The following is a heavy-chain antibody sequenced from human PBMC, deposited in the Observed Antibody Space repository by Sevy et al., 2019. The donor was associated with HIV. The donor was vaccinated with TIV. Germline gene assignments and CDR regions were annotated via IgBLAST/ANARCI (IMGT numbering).Heavy chain of an antibody. Sequence: SETLSLTCAVSGGSISSNNWWNWVRQTPGKGLEWIGEIYHSGSTNRNPSLKSRVTISVEKSKNQFSRKLSSVTAADTAVYYGASGVGGYCSSTSCHVDYWGQGTLVTVSS. CDR1: GGSISSNNW. D-gene: IGHD2-2*03. V-gene: IGHV4-4*02. CDR2: IYHSGST. J-gene: IGHJ4*02. CDR3: ASGVGGYCSSTSCHVDY.